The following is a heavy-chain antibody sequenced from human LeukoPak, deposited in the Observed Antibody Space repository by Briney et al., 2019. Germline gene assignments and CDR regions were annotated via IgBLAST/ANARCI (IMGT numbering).Heavy chain of an antibody. CDR3: ARERAAAGTNWFDP. D-gene: IGHD6-13*01. CDR1: GYTFTSYG. Sequence: ASVKVSCKASGYTFTSYGISWVRQAPGQGLEWMGWISAYNGNTNYAQKLQGRVTMTTDTSTSTAYMGLRSLRSDDTAVYYCARERAAAGTNWFDPWGQGTLVTVSS. V-gene: IGHV1-18*01. CDR2: ISAYNGNT. J-gene: IGHJ5*02.